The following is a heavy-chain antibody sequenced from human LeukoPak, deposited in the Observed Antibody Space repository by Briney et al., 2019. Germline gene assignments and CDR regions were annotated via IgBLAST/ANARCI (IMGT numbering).Heavy chain of an antibody. V-gene: IGHV1-69*04. Sequence: SVKVSCKASGGTFSSYAISWVRQAPGQGLEWMGRIIPILGIANYAQKFQGRVTITADKSTSTAYMELSSLRSEDTAVYYCARSEDHYDSSGYYDYWGQGTLVTVSS. CDR3: ARSEDHYDSSGYYDY. J-gene: IGHJ4*02. CDR2: IIPILGIA. CDR1: GGTFSSYA. D-gene: IGHD3-22*01.